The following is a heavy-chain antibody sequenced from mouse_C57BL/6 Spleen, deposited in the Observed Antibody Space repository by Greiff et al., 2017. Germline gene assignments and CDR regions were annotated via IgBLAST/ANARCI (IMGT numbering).Heavy chain of an antibody. D-gene: IGHD2-13*01. CDR1: GFTFSSYA. Sequence: EVKLVESGEGLVKPGGSLKLSCAASGFTFSSYAMSWVRQTPEKRLEWVAYISSGGVYIYYADTVKGRFTISRDNARNTPYLQMSSLKSEDTGMYYCTRDYYGYFDVWGTGTTVTVSS. J-gene: IGHJ1*03. CDR2: ISSGGVYI. CDR3: TRDYYGYFDV. V-gene: IGHV5-9-1*02.